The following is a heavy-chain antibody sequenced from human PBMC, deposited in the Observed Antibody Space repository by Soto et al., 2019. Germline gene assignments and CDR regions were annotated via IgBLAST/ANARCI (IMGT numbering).Heavy chain of an antibody. CDR3: AGVHCSSTSCYTYFDY. CDR2: ISAYNGNT. D-gene: IGHD2-2*01. J-gene: IGHJ4*02. CDR1: GYTFTSYV. V-gene: IGHV1-18*01. Sequence: ASVKVSCKASGYTFTSYVISWVRQAPGQGLEWMGWISAYNGNTNYAQKLQGRVTMTTEASTSTAYMELRSLRSDDTAVYYCAGVHCSSTSCYTYFDYWGQGTLVTVSS.